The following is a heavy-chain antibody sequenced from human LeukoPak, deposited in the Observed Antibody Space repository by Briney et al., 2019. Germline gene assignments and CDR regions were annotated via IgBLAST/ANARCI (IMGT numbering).Heavy chain of an antibody. CDR2: ISGSGDST. D-gene: IGHD3-22*01. J-gene: IGHJ4*02. CDR3: ARGSGSGYPERYFDY. Sequence: GGSLRLSCAVSGFTFNNYAMTWVRQAPRKGLEWVSSISGSGDSTYYPDSVKGRFTISRDNSKNTLYLQMNSLRAEDTAVYYCARGSGSGYPERYFDYWGQGTLVTVSS. CDR1: GFTFNNYA. V-gene: IGHV3-23*01.